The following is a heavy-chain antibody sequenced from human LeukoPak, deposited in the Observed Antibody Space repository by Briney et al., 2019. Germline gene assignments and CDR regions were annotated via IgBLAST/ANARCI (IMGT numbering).Heavy chain of an antibody. CDR1: GFTFTKAW. CDR2: LYSDGNT. J-gene: IGHJ4*02. Sequence: GGSLRLSCAASGFTFTKAWMSWVRQAPGKGLEWVSVLYSDGNTKYADSVQGRFTISRDNSKNTLYLEMNSLSPDDTAVYYCARGVEPLAANTLAYWGQGTLVTVSS. V-gene: IGHV3-53*01. D-gene: IGHD1-14*01. CDR3: ARGVEPLAANTLAY.